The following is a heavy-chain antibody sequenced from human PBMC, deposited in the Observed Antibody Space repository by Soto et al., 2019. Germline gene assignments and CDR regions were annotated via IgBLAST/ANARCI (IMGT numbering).Heavy chain of an antibody. CDR1: GFTFSTYA. Sequence: EVQLLESGGGLVQPGGSLRLSCAASGFTFSTYAMSWVRQAPGKGLEWVSAISGSGGTTYYADSVKGRFTISRDNSKNTRYLQMNSLRADDTAVYYCAKRLVGWWALDYWGQGTVVTVSS. CDR3: AKRLVGWWALDY. D-gene: IGHD2-15*01. J-gene: IGHJ4*02. CDR2: ISGSGGTT. V-gene: IGHV3-23*01.